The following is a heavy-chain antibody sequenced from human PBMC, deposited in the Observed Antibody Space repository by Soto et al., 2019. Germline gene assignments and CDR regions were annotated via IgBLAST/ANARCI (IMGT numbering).Heavy chain of an antibody. CDR2: IIPILGIA. CDR1: GGTFSSYT. Sequence: QVQLVQSGAEVKKPGSSVKVSCKASGGTFSSYTISWVRQAPGQGLEWMGRIIPILGIANYAQKFQGRVTITADKSTSTAYMELSSLRSEDTAVYYCARDVGRWLPYGMDVWGQGTTVTVSS. D-gene: IGHD3-10*01. CDR3: ARDVGRWLPYGMDV. J-gene: IGHJ6*02. V-gene: IGHV1-69*08.